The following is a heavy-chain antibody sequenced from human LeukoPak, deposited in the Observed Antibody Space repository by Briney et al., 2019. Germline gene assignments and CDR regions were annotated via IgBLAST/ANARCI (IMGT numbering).Heavy chain of an antibody. CDR2: IIPIFGTA. J-gene: IGHJ4*02. Sequence: ASVKVSCKASGGTFSSYAISWVRQAPGQGLEWMGGIIPIFGTANYAQKFQGRVTMTTDTSTNTAYMEVRSLRSDDTAVYYCARGGPFPSSSSSREYYLDYWGQGTLVTVSS. CDR1: GGTFSSYA. V-gene: IGHV1-69*05. CDR3: ARGGPFPSSSSSREYYLDY. D-gene: IGHD6-6*01.